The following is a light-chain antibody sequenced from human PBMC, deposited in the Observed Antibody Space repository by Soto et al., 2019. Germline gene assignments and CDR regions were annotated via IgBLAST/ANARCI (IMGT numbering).Light chain of an antibody. V-gene: IGLV2-14*01. J-gene: IGLJ1*01. CDR3: SSYTSSSTPYV. Sequence: SALTQPASVSGSPGQSITISCTGTSSDVGGYNYVSWYQQHPGNAPKLIIYEVSNRPSGVSNRFSGSKSGNTASLTISGLQAEDEADYYCSSYTSSSTPYVFGTGTKVTVL. CDR1: SSDVGGYNY. CDR2: EVS.